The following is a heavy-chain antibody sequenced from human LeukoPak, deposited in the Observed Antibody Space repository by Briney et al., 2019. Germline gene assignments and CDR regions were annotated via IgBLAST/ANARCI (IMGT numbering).Heavy chain of an antibody. J-gene: IGHJ4*02. Sequence: GESLKISCKGSGYSFTSYWIGWVRQMPGKGLEWMGIIYPGDSDTRYSPSFQGQVTISADKSISTAYLQWSSLKASDTAMYYCARLDDRKWLQLQNDYWGQGTLVTVSS. CDR1: GYSFTSYW. V-gene: IGHV5-51*01. CDR2: IYPGDSDT. CDR3: ARLDDRKWLQLQNDY. D-gene: IGHD5-24*01.